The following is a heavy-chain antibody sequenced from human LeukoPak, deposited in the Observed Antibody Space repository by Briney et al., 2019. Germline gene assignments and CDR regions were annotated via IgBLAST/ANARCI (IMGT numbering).Heavy chain of an antibody. D-gene: IGHD2-2*01. CDR1: GFTFSKYA. V-gene: IGHV3-23*01. J-gene: IGHJ3*02. CDR3: AKASSWYCSSTSCYRGAFDI. CDR2: IYGSGGNT. Sequence: GGSLRLSCAASGFTFSKYAMTWVRQAPGKGLEWISAIYGSGGNTYYADSVKGRFTISRDNSKNTVYLQMNSLRVEDTAVYYCAKASSWYCSSTSCYRGAFDIWGQGTMVTVSS.